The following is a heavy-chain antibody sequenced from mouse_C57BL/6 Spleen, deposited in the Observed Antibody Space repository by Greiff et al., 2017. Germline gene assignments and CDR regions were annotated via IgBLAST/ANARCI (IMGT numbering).Heavy chain of an antibody. CDR3: ARRYPYYFDY. V-gene: IGHV1-50*01. CDR2: IDPSDSYT. CDR1: GYTFTSYW. J-gene: IGHJ2*01. Sequence: VQLQQPGAELVKPGASVKLSCKASGYTFTSYWMQWVKQRPGQGLEWIGEIDPSDSYTNYNHKFKGKATLTVETSSSTAYMQLSSLTSEDSAVYYYARRYPYYFDYWGQGTTLTVSS.